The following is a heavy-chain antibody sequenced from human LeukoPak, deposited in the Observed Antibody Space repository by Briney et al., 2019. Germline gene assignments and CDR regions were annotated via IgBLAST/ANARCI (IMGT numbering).Heavy chain of an antibody. CDR1: GGSFSGYY. CDR3: ARVIWHSSGWYVLGWFDP. CDR2: INHSGST. Sequence: PSETLSLTCAVYGGSFSGYYWSWIRQPPGKGLEWIGEINHSGSTNYNPSLKSRVSISVDTSKNPLSLKLSCLTAADTAVYYCARVIWHSSGWYVLGWFDPWGQGTLVTVSS. V-gene: IGHV4-34*01. D-gene: IGHD6-19*01. J-gene: IGHJ5*02.